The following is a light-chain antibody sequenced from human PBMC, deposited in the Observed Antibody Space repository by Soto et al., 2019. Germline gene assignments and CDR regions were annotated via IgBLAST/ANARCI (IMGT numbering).Light chain of an antibody. J-gene: IGLJ1*01. Sequence: QSVLTQPASVSGSPGQSITISCTGTRSDVGSYNLVSWYQQHAGKAPKLMIYEVSKRPSGVSNRFSGSKSGNTASLTISGLQAEDESDYYCCSYAGSSTSPYVFGTGTKLTVL. V-gene: IGLV2-23*02. CDR1: RSDVGSYNL. CDR3: CSYAGSSTSPYV. CDR2: EVS.